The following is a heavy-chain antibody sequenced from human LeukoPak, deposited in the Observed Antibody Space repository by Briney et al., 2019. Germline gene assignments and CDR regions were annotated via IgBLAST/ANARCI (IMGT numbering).Heavy chain of an antibody. CDR1: GGSFSGYY. V-gene: IGHV4-34*01. D-gene: IGHD6-13*01. CDR3: ARGKGGDQAGYFDY. Sequence: SETLSLTCAVYGGSFSGYYWSWIRQPPGKGLEWIGEINHSGSTNYNPSLKSRVTISVDTSKNQFSLKLSSVTAADTAVYYCARGKGGDQAGYFDYWGQGTLVTVSS. CDR2: INHSGST. J-gene: IGHJ4*02.